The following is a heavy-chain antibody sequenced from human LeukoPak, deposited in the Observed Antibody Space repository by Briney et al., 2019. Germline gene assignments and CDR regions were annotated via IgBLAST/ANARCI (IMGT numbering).Heavy chain of an antibody. CDR3: AREITTHYYDSSGYYYGEYFQH. J-gene: IGHJ1*01. D-gene: IGHD3-22*01. V-gene: IGHV1-8*01. CDR1: GYTFTSYD. CDR2: MNPNSGNT. Sequence: ASVKVSCKASGYTFTSYDINWVRQAPGQGLEWMGWMNPNSGNTGYAQKFQGRVTITRNTSISTAYMELSSLRSEDTAVYYCAREITTHYYDSSGYYYGEYFQHWGQGTLVTVSS.